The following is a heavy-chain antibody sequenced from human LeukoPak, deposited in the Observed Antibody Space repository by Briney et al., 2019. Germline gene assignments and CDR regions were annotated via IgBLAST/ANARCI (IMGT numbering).Heavy chain of an antibody. CDR2: IKQDGSEK. D-gene: IGHD5-18*01. CDR1: GFTFSSYW. J-gene: IGHJ4*02. CDR3: AKRFLDTAMGDFDY. Sequence: GGSLRLSCAASGFTFSSYWMSWVRQAPGKGLEWVANIKQDGSEKYYVDSVKGRFTISRDNSKNTLYLQMNSLRAEDTAVYYCAKRFLDTAMGDFDYWGQGTLVTVSS. V-gene: IGHV3-7*01.